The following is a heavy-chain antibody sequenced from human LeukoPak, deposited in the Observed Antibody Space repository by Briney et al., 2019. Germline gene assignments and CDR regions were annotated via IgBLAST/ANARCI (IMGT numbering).Heavy chain of an antibody. D-gene: IGHD3-22*01. V-gene: IGHV4-59*01. CDR2: IYYSGYT. J-gene: IGHJ4*02. CDR3: ARDKAPPYYYDSSGLDY. CDR1: GGSISSYY. Sequence: SETLSLTCTVSGGSISSYYWSWIRQPPGKGLKWIGNIYYSGYTNYNPSLKSRVTISVDTSKNQFSLKLSSVTAADTAVYYCARDKAPPYYYDSSGLDYWGQGTLVTVSS.